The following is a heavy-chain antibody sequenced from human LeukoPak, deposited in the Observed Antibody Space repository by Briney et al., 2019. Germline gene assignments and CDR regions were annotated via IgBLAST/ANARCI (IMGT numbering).Heavy chain of an antibody. V-gene: IGHV4-59*01. Sequence: NPSETLSLTCSVSGGSTTNLYWTWIRQPPGKGLQRIGDIYDSGSTRYNTSLESRVTISVDTSKNQFSLKLSSVTAADTAVYYCAKGGSTNFYYGDVWGQGTTVTVSS. CDR2: IYDSGST. J-gene: IGHJ6*02. CDR1: GGSTTNLY. D-gene: IGHD2/OR15-2a*01. CDR3: AKGGSTNFYYGDV.